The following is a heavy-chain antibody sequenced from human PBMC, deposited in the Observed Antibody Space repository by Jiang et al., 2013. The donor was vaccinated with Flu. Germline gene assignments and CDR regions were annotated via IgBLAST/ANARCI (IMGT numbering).Heavy chain of an antibody. Sequence: GGGVVQPGRSQRLSCTASGISFSSFAMHWVRQVPGKGLEWVAVISYDGSYKYYGDSVKGRFTISRDNSKNTLYLQMDSLRAEDTAVYYCSGGVGVAHCGGECYTNWFDPWGQGTLVSVSS. CDR2: ISYDGSYK. V-gene: IGHV3-30-3*01. D-gene: IGHD2-21*01. CDR1: GISFSSFA. J-gene: IGHJ5*02. CDR3: SGGVGVAHCGGECYTNWFDP.